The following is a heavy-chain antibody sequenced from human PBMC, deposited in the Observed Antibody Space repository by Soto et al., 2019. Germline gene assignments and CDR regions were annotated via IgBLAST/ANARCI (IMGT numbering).Heavy chain of an antibody. D-gene: IGHD6-13*01. V-gene: IGHV2-26*01. CDR1: GFSLSNARMG. CDR3: ARIRGYSSSWYYYYYGMDV. J-gene: IGHJ6*02. CDR2: IFSNDEK. Sequence: SGPTLVNPTETLTLTCTVSGFSLSNARMGVSWIRQPPGKALEWLAHIFSNDEKSYSTSLKSRLTISKDTSKSQVVLTMTNMDPVDTATYYCARIRGYSSSWYYYYYGMDVWGQGTTVTVS.